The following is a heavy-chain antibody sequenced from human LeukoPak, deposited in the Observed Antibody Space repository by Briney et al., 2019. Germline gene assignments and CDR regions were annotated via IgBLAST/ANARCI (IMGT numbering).Heavy chain of an antibody. CDR1: GGSMRNMY. D-gene: IGHD6-19*01. CDR2: IHYTGST. Sequence: SETLSLTCTVSGGSMRNMYSSWIRQPPEKGLEWIGYIHYTGSTNYNPSLKSRISMSVDTSKSQPSLRLASVTAADTALYYCARGGWSLDYWGQGTLVAVSS. V-gene: IGHV4-59*01. J-gene: IGHJ4*02. CDR3: ARGGWSLDY.